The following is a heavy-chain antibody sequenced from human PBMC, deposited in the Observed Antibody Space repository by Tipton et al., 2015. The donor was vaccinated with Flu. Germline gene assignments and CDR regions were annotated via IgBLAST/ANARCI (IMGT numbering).Heavy chain of an antibody. CDR2: VSRTGST. CDR1: GDSISSDFY. Sequence: LRLSCAVSGDSISSDFYWAWIRQFPGKGLEWIGTVSRTGSTIHNPSLKSRVTISIDTSKNQFSLNMRSVTAADMAVYYCARRDYSNYVSDPKSWFDPWGKGTLVAVSS. V-gene: IGHV4-38-2*01. D-gene: IGHD4-11*01. CDR3: ARRDYSNYVSDPKSWFDP. J-gene: IGHJ5*02.